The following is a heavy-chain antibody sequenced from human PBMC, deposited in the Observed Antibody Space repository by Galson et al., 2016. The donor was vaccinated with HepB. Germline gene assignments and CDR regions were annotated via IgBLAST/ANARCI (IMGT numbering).Heavy chain of an antibody. V-gene: IGHV3-9*01. CDR3: AKDREAGGYSYGFLFDN. J-gene: IGHJ4*02. CDR1: GFSFDVFA. Sequence: SLRLSCAASGFSFDVFAMHWVRQAPGKGLEWVSGISRNSGDIAYADSVKGRFTISRDNVNNSLYLQMNSLREEDTALYYCAKDREAGGYSYGFLFDNWGQGTLVTVSS. CDR2: ISRNSGDI. D-gene: IGHD5-18*01.